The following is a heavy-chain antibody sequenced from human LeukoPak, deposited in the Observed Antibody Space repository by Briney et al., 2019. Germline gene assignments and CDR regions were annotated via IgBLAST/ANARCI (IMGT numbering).Heavy chain of an antibody. CDR2: IKQDGSEK. V-gene: IGHV3-7*01. D-gene: IGHD3-22*01. J-gene: IGHJ4*02. CDR1: GFTFSSYW. CDR3: ARAGFTYYYDSSGYTKFDY. Sequence: GGSLRLSCAASGFTFSSYWMSWVRQAPGKGLEWVANIKQDGSEKYYVDSVKGRFTISRDNAENSLYLQMNSLRAEDTAVYYRARAGFTYYYDSSGYTKFDYWGQGTLVTVSS.